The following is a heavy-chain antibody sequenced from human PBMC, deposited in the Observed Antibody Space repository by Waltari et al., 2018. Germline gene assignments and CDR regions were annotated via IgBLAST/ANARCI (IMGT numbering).Heavy chain of an antibody. CDR2: IKSKTDGGTT. Sequence: EVQVVVSGGGLVKPGGSPRLSCAASGFTFNTAWMSWVRQAPGKGLEWGGRIKSKTDGGTTDFATPVKGRFSISRDDSKNTLSLQMNSLKTADTAMYYCTTGGAYFPFWGQGTLVTVSS. D-gene: IGHD3-16*01. CDR3: TTGGAYFPF. CDR1: GFTFNTAW. J-gene: IGHJ4*02. V-gene: IGHV3-15*01.